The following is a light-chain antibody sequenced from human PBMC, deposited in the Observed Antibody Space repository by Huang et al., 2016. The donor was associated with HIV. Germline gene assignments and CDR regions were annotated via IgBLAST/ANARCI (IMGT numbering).Light chain of an antibody. V-gene: IGKV4-1*01. CDR1: RSILYRSNNKNY. CDR3: QQYYSFPYA. CDR2: WAS. J-gene: IGKJ2*01. Sequence: DIVMTQSPDSLAVSLGERATINCRSSRSILYRSNNKNYGSWYQKKPGQPPKLLIYWASTRESGVPDRFSGSGSGTVFTLTISSLQAEDVAVYYCQQYYSFPYAFGQGTKLEIK.